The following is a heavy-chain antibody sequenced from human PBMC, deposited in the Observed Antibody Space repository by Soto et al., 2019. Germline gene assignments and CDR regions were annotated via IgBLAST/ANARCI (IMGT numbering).Heavy chain of an antibody. CDR1: GYTLTELS. J-gene: IGHJ4*02. CDR3: ATYSGSYRGFDY. D-gene: IGHD1-26*01. V-gene: IGHV1-24*01. CDR2: FDPEDGET. Sequence: ASVKVSCKVSGYTLTELSIHWVRQAPGKGLEWMGGFDPEDGETIYAQKFQGRVTMTEDTSTDTAYMELSSLRSEDTAVYYCATYSGSYRGFDYWGQGTLVTSPQ.